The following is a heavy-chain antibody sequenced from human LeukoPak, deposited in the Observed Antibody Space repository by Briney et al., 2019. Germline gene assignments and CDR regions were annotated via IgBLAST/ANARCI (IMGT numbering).Heavy chain of an antibody. V-gene: IGHV3-30*04. CDR2: ISTDGITK. Sequence: GGSLRLSCLASGFSFSSYDIHWVRQAPGKGLEWIAVISTDGITKFYTDSVKGRFTISRDNSKNTLYLQMNSLRAEDTAVYYCARDMLLGRPDYMDVWVKGTTATVSS. CDR3: ARDMLLGRPDYMDV. D-gene: IGHD3-16*01. J-gene: IGHJ6*03. CDR1: GFSFSSYD.